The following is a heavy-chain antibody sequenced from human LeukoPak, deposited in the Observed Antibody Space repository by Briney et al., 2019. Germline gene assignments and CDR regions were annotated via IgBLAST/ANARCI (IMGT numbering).Heavy chain of an antibody. Sequence: SQTLSLTCTVSGGSFSSGSYYWIWIRQPAGQALEWIGRINTSGSINYNPALMSRVTISVDTSKNQFSLKLSSVTAADTAVYYCARDLSTAVHAFDIWGQGTMVTVSS. CDR2: INTSGSI. D-gene: IGHD6-19*01. CDR3: ARDLSTAVHAFDI. V-gene: IGHV4-61*02. CDR1: GGSFSSGSYY. J-gene: IGHJ3*02.